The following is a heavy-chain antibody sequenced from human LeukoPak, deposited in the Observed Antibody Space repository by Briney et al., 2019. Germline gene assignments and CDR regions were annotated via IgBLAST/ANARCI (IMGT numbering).Heavy chain of an antibody. V-gene: IGHV3-23*01. Sequence: PGGSLRLSCPSSVFTFSRYGMSWVRPPRAKGREGVGPISCSGGSTYYADSVKGRFTISRDNSKNTLYLQMNSLRAEDTAVYYSAKDLTEYYYDSSGYYHVSLAAYWGQGTLVTVSS. J-gene: IGHJ4*02. CDR2: ISCSGGST. CDR1: VFTFSRYG. D-gene: IGHD3-22*01. CDR3: AKDLTEYYYDSSGYYHVSLAAY.